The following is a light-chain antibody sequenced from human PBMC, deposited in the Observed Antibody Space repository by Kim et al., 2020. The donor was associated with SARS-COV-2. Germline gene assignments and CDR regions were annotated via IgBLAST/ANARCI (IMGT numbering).Light chain of an antibody. CDR1: SIDVGAYNY. Sequence: GHSITIPCTGTSIDVGAYNYVSWDQQHPGKAPKLMIFDVNQRPSGLSDRFSGSKSGNTASLTISGLQAEDEADYYCISYASTRSYVFGTGTKVTVL. V-gene: IGLV2-14*04. CDR2: DVN. J-gene: IGLJ1*01. CDR3: ISYASTRSYV.